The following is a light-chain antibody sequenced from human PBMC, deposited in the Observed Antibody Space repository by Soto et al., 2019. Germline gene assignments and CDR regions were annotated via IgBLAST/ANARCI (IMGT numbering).Light chain of an antibody. CDR1: NIGSKS. J-gene: IGLJ3*02. CDR2: DDS. CDR3: QVWDSSSDHWV. V-gene: IGLV3-21*02. Sequence: SYELAQPPSVSVAPGPTARITCGGNNIGSKSVHWYQQKPGQAPVLVVYDDSDRPSGIPGRFSGSNSGNTATLTISRVEAGDEADYYCQVWDSSSDHWVFGGGTQLTLL.